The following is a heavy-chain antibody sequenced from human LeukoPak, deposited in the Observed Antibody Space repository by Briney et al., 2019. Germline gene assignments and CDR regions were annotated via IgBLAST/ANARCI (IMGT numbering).Heavy chain of an antibody. CDR2: IKQDGSEK. J-gene: IGHJ4*02. V-gene: IGHV3-7*01. CDR1: GFTFSNYW. D-gene: IGHD1-26*01. CDR3: ARGIVGAVREWYY. Sequence: PGGSLRLSCAASGFTFSNYWMSWVRQAPGKGLEWVANIKQDGSEKYYVDSVKGRFTISRDNAKNSLYLQMNSLRAEDTAVYYCARGIVGAVREWYYWGQGTLVTVSS.